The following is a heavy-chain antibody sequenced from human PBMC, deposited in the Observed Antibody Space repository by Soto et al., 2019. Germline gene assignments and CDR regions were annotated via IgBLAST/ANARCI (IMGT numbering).Heavy chain of an antibody. J-gene: IGHJ6*02. CDR2: ISGSGGST. CDR1: GFTFSSYA. CDR3: AKDGTAAGWASYGFYYYYYGMDV. Sequence: GGSLRLSCAASGFTFSSYAMSWVRQAPGKGLEWVSAISGSGGSTYYADSVKGRFTISRDNSKNTLYPQMNSLRAEDTAVYYCAKDGTAAGWASYGFYYYYYGMDVWGQGTTVTVSS. V-gene: IGHV3-23*01. D-gene: IGHD6-13*01.